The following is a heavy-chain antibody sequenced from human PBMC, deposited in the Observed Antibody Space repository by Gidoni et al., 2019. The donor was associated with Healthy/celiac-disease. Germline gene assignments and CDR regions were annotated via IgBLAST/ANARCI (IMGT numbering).Heavy chain of an antibody. CDR1: GWSFSGYY. Sequence: QVQLQQWGAGLLKPSETLSLTCAVSGWSFSGYYWSWIRQPPGKGLEWIGEINHSGSTNYNPSLKSRVTISVDTSKNQFSLKLSSVTAADTAVYYCARPRRVVVRTGFDYWGQGTLVTVSS. V-gene: IGHV4-34*01. D-gene: IGHD2-2*01. J-gene: IGHJ4*02. CDR3: ARPRRVVVRTGFDY. CDR2: INHSGST.